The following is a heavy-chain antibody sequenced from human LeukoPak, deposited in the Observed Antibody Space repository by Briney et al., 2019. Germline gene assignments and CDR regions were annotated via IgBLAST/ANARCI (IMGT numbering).Heavy chain of an antibody. CDR1: GYTFTSYA. J-gene: IGHJ4*02. D-gene: IGHD3-16*01. CDR3: ARPNYDYVWGSLLLGEYFDY. CDR2: INTNTGNP. Sequence: GASVKVSCKASGYTFTSYAMNWVRQAPGQGLEWMGWINTNTGNPTYAQGFTGRFVFSLDTSVSTAYLQISSLKAEDTAVYYCARPNYDYVWGSLLLGEYFDYWGQGTLVTVSS. V-gene: IGHV7-4-1*02.